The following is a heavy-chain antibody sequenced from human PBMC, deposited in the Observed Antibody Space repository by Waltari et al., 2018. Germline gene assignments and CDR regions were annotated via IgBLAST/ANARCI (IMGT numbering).Heavy chain of an antibody. V-gene: IGHV4-39*07. J-gene: IGHJ4*02. D-gene: IGHD3-3*01. CDR2: IYYSGST. CDR3: ARGGEEYDFWSGYQYPTY. Sequence: QLQLQESGPGLVKPSETLSLTGTVSGGSISSSSYSWGWIRQTPGKGLEWIGSIYYSGSTYYNPSLKSRVTISVDTSKNQFSLKLSSVTAADTAVYYCARGGEEYDFWSGYQYPTYWGQGTLVTVSS. CDR1: GGSISSSSYS.